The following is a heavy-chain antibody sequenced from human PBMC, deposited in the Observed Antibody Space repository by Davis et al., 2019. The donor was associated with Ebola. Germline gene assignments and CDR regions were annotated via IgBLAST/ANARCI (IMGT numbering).Heavy chain of an antibody. CDR3: AKLDTAMVLYYYYGMDV. J-gene: IGHJ6*02. CDR1: GGSISSGGYS. CDR2: IYHSGST. Sequence: MPSETLSLTCAVSGGSISSGGYSWSWIRQPPGKGLEWIGYIYHSGSTNYNPSLKSRVTISVDKSKNQFSLKLSSVTAADTAVYYCAKLDTAMVLYYYYGMDVWGQGTTVTVSS. V-gene: IGHV4-30-2*01. D-gene: IGHD5-18*01.